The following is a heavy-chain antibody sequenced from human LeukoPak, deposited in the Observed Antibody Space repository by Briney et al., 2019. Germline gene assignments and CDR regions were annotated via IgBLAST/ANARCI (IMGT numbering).Heavy chain of an antibody. CDR2: IIPIFGTA. Sequence: SVTVSCKASGGTFSSYAISWVRQAPGQGLEWMGGIIPIFGTANYAQKFQGRVTTTADESTSTAYMELSSLRSEDTAVYYCASKTYYYDSSGYFSTKTLDYWGQGTLVTVSS. V-gene: IGHV1-69*13. CDR3: ASKTYYYDSSGYFSTKTLDY. CDR1: GGTFSSYA. J-gene: IGHJ4*02. D-gene: IGHD3-22*01.